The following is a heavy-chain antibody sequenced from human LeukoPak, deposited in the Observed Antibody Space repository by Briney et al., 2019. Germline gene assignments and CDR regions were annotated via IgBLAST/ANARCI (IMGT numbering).Heavy chain of an antibody. CDR3: ARSGQITIFGVVNPYLLDY. CDR2: ISAYNGNT. V-gene: IGHV1-18*01. J-gene: IGHJ4*02. Sequence: ASVKVSCKASGYTFTSYGISWVRQAPGQGLEWMGWISAYNGNTNYAQKLQGRVTMTTDTSTSTAYMELRSLRSDDTAVYYCARSGQITIFGVVNPYLLDYWGQGTLVTVSS. D-gene: IGHD3-3*01. CDR1: GYTFTSYG.